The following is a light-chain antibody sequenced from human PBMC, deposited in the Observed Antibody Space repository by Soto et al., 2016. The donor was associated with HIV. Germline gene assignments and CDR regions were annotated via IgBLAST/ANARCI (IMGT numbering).Light chain of an antibody. CDR1: NIESKS. Sequence: SYELTQPPSVSVAPEKTARIPCGGNNIESKSVHWYQQKPGQAPILVVLDDNDRPSGIPERFSGSNSDNTATLTIGRVEAGDEADYYCRVWDISSDHRVFGTGTKVTVL. CDR2: DDN. CDR3: RVWDISSDHRV. V-gene: IGLV3-21*03. J-gene: IGLJ1*01.